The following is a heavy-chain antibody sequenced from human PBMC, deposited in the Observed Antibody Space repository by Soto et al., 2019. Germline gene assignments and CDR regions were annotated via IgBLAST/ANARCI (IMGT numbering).Heavy chain of an antibody. CDR1: EFTFSNFG. D-gene: IGHD2-15*01. Sequence: GGSLRLSCAAAEFTFSNFGMHWVRQAPGKGLEWVAHIFYDGSNKYYADSVKGRFTIFRDNSKNTLYLQMNSLRAEDTAVYYCARDQRYCSGGTCYSGHAFDIWGQGTMVTVSS. CDR3: ARDQRYCSGGTCYSGHAFDI. V-gene: IGHV3-30*02. J-gene: IGHJ3*02. CDR2: IFYDGSNK.